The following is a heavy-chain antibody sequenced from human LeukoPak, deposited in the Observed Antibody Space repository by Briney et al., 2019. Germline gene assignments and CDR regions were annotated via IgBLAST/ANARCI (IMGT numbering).Heavy chain of an antibody. CDR3: ARLYFDFLSGYLDH. J-gene: IGHJ5*02. D-gene: IGHD3-3*01. CDR2: ISHSGTT. V-gene: IGHV4-39*02. Sequence: SETLSLTCTVSGGSITTHDNYWGWIRQPPGKGLEWIGSISHSGTTHYSPSLQSRVTMSADTSRNNSSLKLSSVTAADTAVYYCARLYFDFLSGYLDHWGQGTLVTVSS. CDR1: GGSITTHDNY.